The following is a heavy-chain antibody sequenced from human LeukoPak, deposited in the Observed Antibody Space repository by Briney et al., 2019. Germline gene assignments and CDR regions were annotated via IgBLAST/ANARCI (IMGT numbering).Heavy chain of an antibody. CDR1: GGSISSYY. Sequence: SETLSLTCTVSGGSISSYYWSWIRQPPRKGLEWIGYIYYSGSTNYNPSLKSRVTISVDTSKNQFSLKLSSVTAADTAVYHCATNAGGYREAPFDYWGQGTLVTVSS. CDR2: IYYSGST. V-gene: IGHV4-59*01. D-gene: IGHD5-12*01. CDR3: ATNAGGYREAPFDY. J-gene: IGHJ4*02.